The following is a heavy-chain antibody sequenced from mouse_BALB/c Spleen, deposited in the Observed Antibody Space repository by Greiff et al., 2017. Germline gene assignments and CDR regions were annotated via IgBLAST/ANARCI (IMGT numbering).Heavy chain of an antibody. CDR3: AREGRTTLFDY. V-gene: IGHV1-14*01. Sequence: EVKLQESGPELVKPGASVKMSCKASGYTFTSYVMHWVKQKPGQGLEWIGYINPYNDGTKYNEKFKGKATLTSDKSSSTAYMELSSLTSEDSAVYYCAREGRTTLFDYWGQGTTLTVSS. CDR2: INPYNDGT. CDR1: GYTFTSYV. D-gene: IGHD1-1*01. J-gene: IGHJ2*01.